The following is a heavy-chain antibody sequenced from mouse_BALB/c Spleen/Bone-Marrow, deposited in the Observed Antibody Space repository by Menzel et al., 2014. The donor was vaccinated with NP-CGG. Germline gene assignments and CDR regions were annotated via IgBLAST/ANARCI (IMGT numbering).Heavy chain of an antibody. Sequence: VQLKDSGGGLVQPKGSLKLSCAASGFTFNTYAMNWVRQAPGKGLEWVARIRSKSNNCATYYADSVKDRFTISRDDSQSMLYLQMNNLKTEDTAMYYCVRHMDYWGQGTSVTVSS. J-gene: IGHJ4*01. CDR3: VRHMDY. CDR2: IRSKSNNCAT. V-gene: IGHV10-1*02. CDR1: GFTFNTYA.